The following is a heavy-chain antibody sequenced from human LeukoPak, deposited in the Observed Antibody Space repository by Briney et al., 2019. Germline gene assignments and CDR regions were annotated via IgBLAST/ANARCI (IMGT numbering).Heavy chain of an antibody. J-gene: IGHJ6*03. V-gene: IGHV1-69*05. CDR2: IIPIFCTA. CDR1: GGTFSSYA. D-gene: IGHD6-19*01. Sequence: GSSVKVSCKASGGTFSSYAISWVRQAPGQGLDWMGGIIPIFCTANYAQKFQGRVTITTDESTSPAYMELSSLRSEDTAVYYCASSSKGYSSGFYYYYYMDVWGKGTTVTVSS. CDR3: ASSSKGYSSGFYYYYYMDV.